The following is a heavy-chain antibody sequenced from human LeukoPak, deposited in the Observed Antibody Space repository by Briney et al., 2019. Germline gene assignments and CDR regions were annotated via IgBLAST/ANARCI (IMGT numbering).Heavy chain of an antibody. CDR3: AKTSGYYLPYYYYGMTS. D-gene: IGHD3-22*01. CDR2: ISGSGGST. CDR1: GFTFSSYA. V-gene: IGHV3-23*01. Sequence: PGGSLRLSCAASGFTFSSYAMSWVRQAPGKGLEWVSAISGSGGSTYYADSVKGRFTISRDNSKNTLYLQMNSLRAEDTAVYYCAKTSGYYLPYYYYGMTSGAKGPRSPSP. J-gene: IGHJ6*02.